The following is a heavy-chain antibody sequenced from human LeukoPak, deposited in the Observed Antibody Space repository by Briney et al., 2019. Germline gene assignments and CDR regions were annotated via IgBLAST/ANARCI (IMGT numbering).Heavy chain of an antibody. CDR3: AREAGGGHVTA. J-gene: IGHJ4*02. D-gene: IGHD1-26*01. CDR2: IYSSGST. CDR1: GGSISSYY. V-gene: IGHV4-4*07. Sequence: PSETLSLTCTVSGGSISSYYWSWIRQPAGKGLEWIGRIYSSGSTTYNPSLKSRVTMSIDTSKNQFSLRLSSVTAADTAVYYCAREAGGGHVTAWGQGTLVTVSS.